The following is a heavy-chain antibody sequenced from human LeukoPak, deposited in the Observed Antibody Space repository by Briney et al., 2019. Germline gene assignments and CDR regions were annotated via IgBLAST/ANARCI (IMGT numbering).Heavy chain of an antibody. CDR3: ARRSYHDAFDI. Sequence: GESLKISCKGSGYSFTSYWIGCVRQMPGKGLERMGIIYPGDSDTRYSPSFQGQVTISADKSISTAYLQWSSLKASDTAMYYCARRSYHDAFDIWGQGTMVTVSS. J-gene: IGHJ3*02. V-gene: IGHV5-51*01. D-gene: IGHD1-26*01. CDR2: IYPGDSDT. CDR1: GYSFTSYW.